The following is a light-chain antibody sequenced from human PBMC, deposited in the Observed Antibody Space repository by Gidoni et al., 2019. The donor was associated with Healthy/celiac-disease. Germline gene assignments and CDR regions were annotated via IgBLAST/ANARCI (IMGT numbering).Light chain of an antibody. J-gene: IGKJ4*01. CDR2: GAS. CDR3: QQYGSSPPVT. V-gene: IGKV3-20*01. CDR1: QSVSSSY. Sequence: EIVLTHSPGTLSLSPGERAPLSCRASQSVSSSYLAWYQQKPGQAPRLLIYGASSRATGITDRFSGSGSGTDFTLTISRLEPEDFAVYYCQQYGSSPPVTFGGGTKVEIK.